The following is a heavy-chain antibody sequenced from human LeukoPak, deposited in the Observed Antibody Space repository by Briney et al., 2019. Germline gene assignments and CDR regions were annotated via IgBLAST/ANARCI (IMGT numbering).Heavy chain of an antibody. Sequence: GGSPRLSCAASGFTFSSYAMHWVRQAPGKGLEWVAVISYDGSNKYYADSVKGRFTISRDNAKNTVYLEMNSLSVEDTATYYCIRDFRSADLWGQGTLVTVTS. CDR3: IRDFRSADL. J-gene: IGHJ5*02. V-gene: IGHV3-30-3*01. CDR1: GFTFSSYA. CDR2: ISYDGSNK.